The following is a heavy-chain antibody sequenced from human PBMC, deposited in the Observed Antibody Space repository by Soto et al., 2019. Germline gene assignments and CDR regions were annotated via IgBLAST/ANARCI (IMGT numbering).Heavy chain of an antibody. D-gene: IGHD2-15*01. Sequence: WSLRLSCAASGLNVSSNYMHWVRQAPGKGLEWVSIIYSGGKTYYADSVKGRFTISRDISKNNLYLQMNRLRVEETAVYYCGREEVGGLYYCGMDVWGQGTTVTVSS. CDR2: IYSGGKT. J-gene: IGHJ6*02. V-gene: IGHV3-53*01. CDR3: GREEVGGLYYCGMDV. CDR1: GLNVSSNY.